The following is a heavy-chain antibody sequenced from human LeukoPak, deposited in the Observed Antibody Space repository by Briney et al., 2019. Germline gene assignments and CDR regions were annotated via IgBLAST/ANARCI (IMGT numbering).Heavy chain of an antibody. CDR3: AKVNSMVRGVTYYFDY. J-gene: IGHJ4*02. CDR1: GFTFSSYG. V-gene: IGHV3-30*18. CDR2: ISYDGSNK. D-gene: IGHD3-10*01. Sequence: PGRSLRLSCAASGFTFSSYGMHWVRQAPGKGLEGVAVISYDGSNKYYVDSVKGRFTISRDNSKNALYLQMNSLRAEDTAVYYCAKVNSMVRGVTYYFDYWGQGTLVTVSS.